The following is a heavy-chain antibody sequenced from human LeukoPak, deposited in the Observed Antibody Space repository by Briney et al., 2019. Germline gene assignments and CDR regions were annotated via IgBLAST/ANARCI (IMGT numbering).Heavy chain of an antibody. Sequence: PSETLSLTCTVSGGSISSSSYYWGWIRQPPGKGLEWIGSIYYSGSTYYNPSLKSRVTISVDTSKNQFSLKLSSVTAADTAVYYCARGLYDCSSTSCHPRFDYWGQGTLVTVSS. J-gene: IGHJ4*02. CDR1: GGSISSSSYY. CDR3: ARGLYDCSSTSCHPRFDY. CDR2: IYYSGST. D-gene: IGHD2-2*01. V-gene: IGHV4-39*07.